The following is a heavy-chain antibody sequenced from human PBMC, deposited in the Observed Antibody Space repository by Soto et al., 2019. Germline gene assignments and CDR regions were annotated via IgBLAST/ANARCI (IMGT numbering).Heavy chain of an antibody. J-gene: IGHJ6*02. D-gene: IGHD2-2*01. V-gene: IGHV1-18*01. Sequence: ASVKVSCKASGYTFTSYGISWVRQAPGQGLEWMGWISAYNGNTNYAQKLQGRVTMTTDTSTSTAYMELRSLRSDDTAVYYCARDLVADIVVVPAARCMDVWGQGTTVTVSS. CDR1: GYTFTSYG. CDR3: ARDLVADIVVVPAARCMDV. CDR2: ISAYNGNT.